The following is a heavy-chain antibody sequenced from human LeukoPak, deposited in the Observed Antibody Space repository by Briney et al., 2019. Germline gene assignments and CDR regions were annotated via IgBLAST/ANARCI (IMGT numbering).Heavy chain of an antibody. Sequence: SETLSLTCAVYGGSFSGYYWSWIRQPPGKGLEWIGEINHSGSTNYNPSLKSRVTISVDTSKNQFSLKLSSVTAADTAVYYCARGLTGGPGYSSSWYFWSPSGGFDYWGQGTLVTVSS. CDR1: GGSFSGYY. D-gene: IGHD6-13*01. CDR3: ARGLTGGPGYSSSWYFWSPSGGFDY. CDR2: INHSGST. V-gene: IGHV4-34*01. J-gene: IGHJ4*02.